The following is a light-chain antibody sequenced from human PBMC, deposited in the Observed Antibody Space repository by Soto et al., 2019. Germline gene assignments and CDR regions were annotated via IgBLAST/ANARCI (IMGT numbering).Light chain of an antibody. J-gene: IGLJ1*01. CDR1: SSNIGSNY. V-gene: IGLV1-47*01. CDR2: RDN. Sequence: QLVLTQPPSASGTPGQRVTISCSGSSSNIGSNYVYWYQQLPGTAPKLLMYRDNQRPSGVPDRFAGSKSGTSASLAISGLRSEDEADYYCQSYDSTLSARYVFGTGTKLTVL. CDR3: QSYDSTLSARYV.